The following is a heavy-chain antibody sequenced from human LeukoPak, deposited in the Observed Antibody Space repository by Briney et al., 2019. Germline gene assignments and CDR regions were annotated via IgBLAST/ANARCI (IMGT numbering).Heavy chain of an antibody. CDR3: ARETTMVRGVTNY. J-gene: IGHJ4*02. D-gene: IGHD3-10*01. Sequence: PGGSLRLSCAASGFTFSSYEMNWVRQAPGKGLEWVSYISSSGSTIYYADSVKGRFTISRDNAENTLYLQMNSLRAEDTAVYYCARETTMVRGVTNYGGQGTLVTVS. V-gene: IGHV3-48*03. CDR2: ISSSGSTI. CDR1: GFTFSSYE.